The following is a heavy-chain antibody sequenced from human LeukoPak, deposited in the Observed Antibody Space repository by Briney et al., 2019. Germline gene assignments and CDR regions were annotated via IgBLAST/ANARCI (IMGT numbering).Heavy chain of an antibody. Sequence: SETLSLTCAVYGGSFSGYYWSWIRQPPGKGLEWIGEINHSGSTNYNPSLKSRVTISVDTSKNQFSLKLSSVTAADTAVYYCARGVRLHNHYYYMDVWGKGTTVTVSS. CDR1: GGSFSGYY. CDR2: INHSGST. V-gene: IGHV4-34*01. CDR3: ARGVRLHNHYYYMDV. D-gene: IGHD5-24*01. J-gene: IGHJ6*03.